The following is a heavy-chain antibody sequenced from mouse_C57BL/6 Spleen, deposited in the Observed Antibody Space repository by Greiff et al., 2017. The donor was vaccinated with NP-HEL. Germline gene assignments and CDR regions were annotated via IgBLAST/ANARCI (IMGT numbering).Heavy chain of an antibody. V-gene: IGHV1-69*01. CDR2: IDPSDSYT. J-gene: IGHJ4*01. CDR3: ARSRGYDDAMDY. D-gene: IGHD2-2*01. Sequence: VQLQQPGAELVMPGASVKLSCKASGYTFTSYWMHWVKQRPGQGLEWIGEIDPSDSYTNYNQKFKGKSTLTVDKSSSTAYMQLSSLTSEDSAVYYCARSRGYDDAMDYWGQGTSVTVSS. CDR1: GYTFTSYW.